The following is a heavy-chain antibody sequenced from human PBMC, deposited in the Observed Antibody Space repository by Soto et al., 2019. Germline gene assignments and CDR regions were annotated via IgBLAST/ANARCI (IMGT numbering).Heavy chain of an antibody. D-gene: IGHD3-22*01. CDR3: ASSPHKDSRPDY. V-gene: IGHV3-7*03. J-gene: IGHJ4*02. CDR1: GFTFSSYW. Sequence: SLRLSCAASGFTFSSYWMSWVRQAPGRGLEWMANIKYDGSEKYYVDSVKGRLTISRDNAKNSLYLQMNSLRAEDTAVYYCASSPHKDSRPDYWGQGTLVTVPS. CDR2: IKYDGSEK.